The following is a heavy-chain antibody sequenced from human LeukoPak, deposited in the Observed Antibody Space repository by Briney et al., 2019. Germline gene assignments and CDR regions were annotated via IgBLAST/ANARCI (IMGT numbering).Heavy chain of an antibody. V-gene: IGHV1-2*02. CDR2: INPNSGGT. D-gene: IGHD3-22*01. J-gene: IGHJ2*01. Sequence: ASVKVSCKASGYTLTGYYIHWVRQAPGQGLEWMGWINPNSGGTNYAQRFQGRVTMTRDTSISTAYMELSWLRSDDTAVYYCARVVDFYDSGGYYSPYWYFDLWGRGTLVTVSS. CDR3: ARVVDFYDSGGYYSPYWYFDL. CDR1: GYTLTGYY.